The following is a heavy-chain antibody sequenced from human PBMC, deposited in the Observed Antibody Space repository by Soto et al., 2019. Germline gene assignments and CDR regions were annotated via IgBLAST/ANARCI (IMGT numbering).Heavy chain of an antibody. CDR3: AKGAYSSSWCLDY. CDR1: GFTFSNYA. Sequence: EVQLLESGGGLVQPGGSLRLSCAASGFTFSNYAMSWVRQAPGKGLEWVSAISGSGGSTYYADSVKGLFTISRDNSKNTLYLQMNSLRAEDTAVYYCAKGAYSSSWCLDYWGQGTLVTVSS. J-gene: IGHJ4*02. V-gene: IGHV3-23*01. CDR2: ISGSGGST. D-gene: IGHD6-13*01.